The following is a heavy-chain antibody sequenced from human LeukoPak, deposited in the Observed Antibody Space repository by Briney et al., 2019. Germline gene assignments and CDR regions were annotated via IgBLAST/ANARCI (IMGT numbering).Heavy chain of an antibody. J-gene: IGHJ4*02. D-gene: IGHD3-10*01. Sequence: GGSLRLSCAASGFTFSSYAMSWVHQAPGKGLEWVSAISGSGGSTYYADSVKGRFTISRDNSKNTLYLQMNSLRAEDTAVYYCAKSNTGYYYGSGSYYPFDYWGQGTLVTVSS. CDR1: GFTFSSYA. CDR2: ISGSGGST. CDR3: AKSNTGYYYGSGSYYPFDY. V-gene: IGHV3-23*01.